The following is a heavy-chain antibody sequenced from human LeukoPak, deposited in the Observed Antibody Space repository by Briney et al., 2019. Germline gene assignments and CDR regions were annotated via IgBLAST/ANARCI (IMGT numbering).Heavy chain of an antibody. CDR2: INPNSGGT. CDR3: ARVSPAILAAHYYYYGMDV. J-gene: IGHJ6*02. Sequence: ASVKVSCKASGYTFTGYYMHWVRQAPGQGLEWMGWINPNSGGTNYAQKFQGRVTMTRDTSISTAHMELSRLRSDDTAVYYCARVSPAILAAHYYYYGMDVWGQGTTVTVSS. D-gene: IGHD2-15*01. V-gene: IGHV1-2*02. CDR1: GYTFTGYY.